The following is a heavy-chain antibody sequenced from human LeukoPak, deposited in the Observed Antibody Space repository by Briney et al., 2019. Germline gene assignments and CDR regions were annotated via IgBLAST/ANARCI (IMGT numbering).Heavy chain of an antibody. Sequence: ALVKVSCKASGYTFTGYYMHWVRQAPGQGLEWMGWINPNSGGTNYAQKFQGWVTMTRDTSISTAYMELSRLRSDDTAVYYCARGGILDHYYYGMDVWGQGTTVTVSS. V-gene: IGHV1-2*04. D-gene: IGHD2-21*01. CDR1: GYTFTGYY. J-gene: IGHJ6*02. CDR3: ARGGILDHYYYGMDV. CDR2: INPNSGGT.